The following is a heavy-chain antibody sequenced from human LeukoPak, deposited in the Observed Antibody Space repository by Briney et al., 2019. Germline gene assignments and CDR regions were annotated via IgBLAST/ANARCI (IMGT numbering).Heavy chain of an antibody. J-gene: IGHJ4*02. V-gene: IGHV3-9*01. CDR3: ASERPSSSWYDY. CDR1: GFTFDDYA. D-gene: IGHD6-13*01. Sequence: LPGRSLRLSCAASGFTFDDYAVHWVRQAPGKGLEWVSGISWNSGSIGYADSVKGRFTISRDSAKNSLFLQMNSLRAEDTAVYYCASERPSSSWYDYWGQGTLVTVSS. CDR2: ISWNSGSI.